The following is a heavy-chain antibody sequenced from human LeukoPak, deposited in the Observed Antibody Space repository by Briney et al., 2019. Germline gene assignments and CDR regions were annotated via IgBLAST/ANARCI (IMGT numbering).Heavy chain of an antibody. D-gene: IGHD1-14*01. CDR3: ARDSEGGFDY. J-gene: IGHJ4*02. CDR2: ISYDGSNK. Sequence: GGSLRLSCAASGFTFSSYAMSWVRQAPGKGLEWVAVISYDGSNKYYADSVKGRFTISRDNSKNTLYLQMNSLRAEDTAVYYCARDSEGGFDYWGQGTLVTVSS. CDR1: GFTFSSYA. V-gene: IGHV3-30-3*01.